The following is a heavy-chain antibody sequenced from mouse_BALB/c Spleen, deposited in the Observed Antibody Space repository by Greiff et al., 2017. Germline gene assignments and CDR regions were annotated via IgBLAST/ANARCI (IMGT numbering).Heavy chain of an antibody. CDR2: INPSSGYT. CDR1: GYTFTSYT. J-gene: IGHJ2*01. Sequence: QVQLQQSGAELARPGASVKMSCKASGYTFTSYTMHWVKQRPGQGLEWIGYINPSSGYTNYNQKFKDKATLTADKSSSTAYMQLSSLTSEDSAVYYCARRDSDGYYSGYWGQGTTLTVSS. V-gene: IGHV1-4*01. D-gene: IGHD2-3*01. CDR3: ARRDSDGYYSGY.